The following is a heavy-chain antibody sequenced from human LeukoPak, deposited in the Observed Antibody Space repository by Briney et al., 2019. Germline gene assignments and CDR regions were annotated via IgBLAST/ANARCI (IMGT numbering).Heavy chain of an antibody. CDR1: GFTFSSYA. CDR3: AKVGDYYGTGKYSNFDY. V-gene: IGHV3-23*01. Sequence: GGSLRLSCAASGFTFSSYAMSWVRQAPGKGLEWVSAISDSGGTTYYADSVKGRFTISRDNSKNTLYLQMSSLRAEDTAVYYCAKVGDYYGTGKYSNFDYWGQGTLVTVSS. D-gene: IGHD3-10*01. CDR2: ISDSGGTT. J-gene: IGHJ4*02.